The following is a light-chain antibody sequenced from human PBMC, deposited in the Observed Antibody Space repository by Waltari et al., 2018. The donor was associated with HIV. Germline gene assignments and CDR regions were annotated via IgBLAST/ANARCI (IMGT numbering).Light chain of an antibody. Sequence: TSLSSPVTPGQPASISCRSSQSLVHTDGKTYLSWLHQRPGQPPRLLLYQISNRFSGVSDRFTGDGAGTDFTLRISRVEAEDVGIYYCMQATQYPRTFGQGTKVEIK. CDR1: QSLVHTDGKTY. V-gene: IGKV2-24*01. CDR2: QIS. J-gene: IGKJ1*01. CDR3: MQATQYPRT.